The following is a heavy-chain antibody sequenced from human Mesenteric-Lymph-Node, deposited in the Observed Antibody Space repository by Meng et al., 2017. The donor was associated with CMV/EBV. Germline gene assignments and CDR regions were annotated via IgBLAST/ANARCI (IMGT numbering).Heavy chain of an antibody. Sequence: CAVFGGSFSGSHWSWIRQPPGKGLEWIGEINHIGTTNYNPSLKSRLTISIDTSTNQFSLKLNSVTAADTAMYYCARVEWELHWFDPWGQGTLVTVSS. V-gene: IGHV4-34*01. CDR1: GGSFSGSH. CDR2: INHIGTT. J-gene: IGHJ5*02. D-gene: IGHD1-7*01. CDR3: ARVEWELHWFDP.